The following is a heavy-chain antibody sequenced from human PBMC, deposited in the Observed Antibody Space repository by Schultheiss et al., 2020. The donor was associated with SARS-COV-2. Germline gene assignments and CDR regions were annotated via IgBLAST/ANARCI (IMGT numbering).Heavy chain of an antibody. V-gene: IGHV1-2*06. CDR1: GYTFTGYY. CDR2: INPNSGGT. CDR3: ARGPLGIAAAGTSHY. D-gene: IGHD6-13*01. Sequence: ASVKVSCKASGYTFTGYYMHWVRQAPGHGLEWMGRINPNSGGTNYAQKFQGRVTMTRDTSISTAYMELSRLRSDDTAVYYCARGPLGIAAAGTSHYWGQGTLVTVSS. J-gene: IGHJ4*02.